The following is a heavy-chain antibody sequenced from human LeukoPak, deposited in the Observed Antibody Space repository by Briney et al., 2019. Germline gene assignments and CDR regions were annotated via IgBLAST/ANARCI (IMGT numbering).Heavy chain of an antibody. CDR3: ARVGVGAYYFDY. CDR2: INTDETRT. CDR1: GFTFSSYS. V-gene: IGHV3-74*01. Sequence: GGSLRLSCAVSGFTFSSYSMNWVRQAPGKGLVWVSRINTDETRTNYADSVKGRFTISRDNAKNTLYLQMNSLRAEDTAVYYCARVGVGAYYFDYWGQGTLVTVSS. J-gene: IGHJ4*02. D-gene: IGHD3-3*01.